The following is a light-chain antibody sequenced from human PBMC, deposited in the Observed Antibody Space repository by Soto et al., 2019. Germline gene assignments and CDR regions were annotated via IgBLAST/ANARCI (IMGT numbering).Light chain of an antibody. CDR1: QGSNQW. V-gene: IGKV1-12*01. CDR2: AAS. CDR3: QQANSFPLT. J-gene: IGKJ4*01. Sequence: DIQMTHSPSSVSASVGARVSITCRASQGSNQWLAWYQQKPGKAPKLLISAASSLRSGVPSRFSGSGSGTDFILTISSLQPEDFATYYCQQANSFPLTFCGGTKVDI.